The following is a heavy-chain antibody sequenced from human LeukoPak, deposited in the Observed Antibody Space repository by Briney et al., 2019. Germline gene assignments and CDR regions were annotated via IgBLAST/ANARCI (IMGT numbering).Heavy chain of an antibody. Sequence: GGSLRLSCAASGFTFSSYAMHWVRQAPGKGLEYVSAISSNGGSTYYANSVKGRFTISRDNSKNTLYLQMGSLRAEDMAVYYCARSLRTSQSIDYWGQGTLVTVSS. CDR2: ISSNGGST. CDR1: GFTFSSYA. V-gene: IGHV3-64*01. D-gene: IGHD3-3*01. CDR3: ARSLRTSQSIDY. J-gene: IGHJ4*02.